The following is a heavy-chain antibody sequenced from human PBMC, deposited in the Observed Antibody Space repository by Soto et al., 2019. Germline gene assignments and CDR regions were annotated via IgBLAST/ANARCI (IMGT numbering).Heavy chain of an antibody. D-gene: IGHD3-10*01. CDR2: IIPIFGTA. J-gene: IGHJ6*02. CDR3: ARSGARPGDYYYGMVV. CDR1: GGTFSSYG. V-gene: IGHV1-69*12. Sequence: QVQLVQSGAEVKKPGSSVKVSCKASGGTFSSYGVSWVRQAPGQGLEWMGGIIPIFGTANHAQKFQGRVTMTADESTSTADMELSSLRSEDTAVYYCARSGARPGDYYYGMVVWGQGTTVTVSS.